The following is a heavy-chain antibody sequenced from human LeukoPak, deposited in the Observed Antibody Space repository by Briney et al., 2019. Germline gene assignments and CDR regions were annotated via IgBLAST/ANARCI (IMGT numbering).Heavy chain of an antibody. CDR2: INHSGST. D-gene: IGHD6-19*01. CDR3: ARLRGWDYFDY. CDR1: GGSISTYY. J-gene: IGHJ4*02. Sequence: SETLSLTCTVSGGSISTYYWGWIRQPPGKGLEWIGEINHSGSTNYNPSLKSRVTISVDTSKNQFSLKLSSVTAADTAVYYCARLRGWDYFDYWGQGTLVTVSS. V-gene: IGHV4-34*01.